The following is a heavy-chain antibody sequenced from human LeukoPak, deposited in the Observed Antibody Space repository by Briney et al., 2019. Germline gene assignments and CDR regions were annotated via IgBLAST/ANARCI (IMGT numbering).Heavy chain of an antibody. Sequence: EASVKVSCKASGYSFTSNVISWVRQAPGQGLEWMGGIIPIFGTANYAQKFQGRVTITADKSTSTAYMELSSLRSEDTAVYYCATDRLGYCSGGSCYMLPLDYWGQGTLVTVSS. CDR2: IIPIFGTA. CDR3: ATDRLGYCSGGSCYMLPLDY. J-gene: IGHJ4*02. V-gene: IGHV1-69*06. CDR1: GYSFTSNV. D-gene: IGHD2-15*01.